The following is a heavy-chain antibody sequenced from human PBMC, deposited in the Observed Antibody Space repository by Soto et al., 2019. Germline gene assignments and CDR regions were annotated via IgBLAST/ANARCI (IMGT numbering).Heavy chain of an antibody. V-gene: IGHV3-21*01. J-gene: IGHJ6*02. Sequence: GGSLRLSCAASGFTFSSYSMNWVRQAPGKGLEWVSSISSSSSYIYYADSVKGRFTISRDNAKNSLYLQMNSLRAEDTAVYYCARGEGRITMVRGPHGSVSNTTYYYYGMDVWGQGTTVTVSS. CDR1: GFTFSSYS. CDR2: ISSSSSYI. CDR3: ARGEGRITMVRGPHGSVSNTTYYYYGMDV. D-gene: IGHD3-10*01.